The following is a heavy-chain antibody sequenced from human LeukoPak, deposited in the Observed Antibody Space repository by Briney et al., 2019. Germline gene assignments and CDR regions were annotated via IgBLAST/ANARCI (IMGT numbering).Heavy chain of an antibody. CDR1: GFTFSSHA. J-gene: IGHJ4*02. V-gene: IGHV3-23*01. Sequence: GGSLRLPCAASGFTFSSHAMSWVRQAPGKGLEWVSGISGSGGSTYYADSVKGRFTISRDNSKNRLYLQMNSLRAEDTAVYYCAKRPRGNYLDPFDYWGQGTLVTVSS. D-gene: IGHD3-10*01. CDR3: AKRPRGNYLDPFDY. CDR2: ISGSGGST.